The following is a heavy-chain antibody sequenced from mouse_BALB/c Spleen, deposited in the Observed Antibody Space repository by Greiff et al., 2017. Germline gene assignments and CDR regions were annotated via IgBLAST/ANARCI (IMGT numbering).Heavy chain of an antibody. J-gene: IGHJ3*01. CDR3: ARPDYGYDEGFAY. Sequence: DVMLVESGGGLVQPGGSLRLSCATSGFTFTDYYMSWVRQPPGKALEWLGFIRNKANGYTTEYSASVKGRFTISRDNSQSILYLQMNTLRAEDSATYYCARPDYGYDEGFAYWGQGTLVTVSA. CDR1: GFTFTDYY. CDR2: IRNKANGYTT. V-gene: IGHV7-3*02. D-gene: IGHD2-2*01.